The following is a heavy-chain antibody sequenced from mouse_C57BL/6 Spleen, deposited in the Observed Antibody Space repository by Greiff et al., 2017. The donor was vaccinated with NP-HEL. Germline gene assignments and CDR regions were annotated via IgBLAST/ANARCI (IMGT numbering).Heavy chain of an antibody. J-gene: IGHJ3*01. CDR3: GSPQYGNPGVALAY. Sequence: QVQLQQSGAELVKPGASVKLSCKASGYTFTSYWMHWVKQRPGQGLEWIGMIHPNSGSTNYNEKFKSKATLTVDKSSSTAYMQLSSLTSEDAAVDYCGSPQYGNPGVALAYWGQGTLVTVSA. V-gene: IGHV1-64*01. CDR1: GYTFTSYW. D-gene: IGHD2-10*02. CDR2: IHPNSGST.